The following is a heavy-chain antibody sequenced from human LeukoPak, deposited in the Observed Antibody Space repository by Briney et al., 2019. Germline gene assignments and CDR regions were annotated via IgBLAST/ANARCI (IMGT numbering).Heavy chain of an antibody. D-gene: IGHD6-13*01. V-gene: IGHV4-34*01. Sequence: SETLSLTCAVYGGSFSGYYWSWIRQPPGKGLEWIGEINHSGSTNDNPSLKSRVTISVDTSKNQFSLKLSSVTAADTAVYYCARGKGGYSSSWKSGGADWFDPWGRGTLVTVSS. CDR1: GGSFSGYY. CDR3: ARGKGGYSSSWKSGGADWFDP. J-gene: IGHJ5*02. CDR2: INHSGST.